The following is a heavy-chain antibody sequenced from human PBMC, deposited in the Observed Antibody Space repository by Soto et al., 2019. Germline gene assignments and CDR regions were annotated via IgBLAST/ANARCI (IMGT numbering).Heavy chain of an antibody. CDR1: GFTFSTYA. J-gene: IGHJ6*02. CDR2: ISSSGTTI. V-gene: IGHV3-48*02. CDR3: LCPGHMDV. Sequence: PGGSLRLSCAASGFTFSTYAMNWVRQAPGKRLQWVSYISSSGTTIYYADSVKGRFTISRDSAKNSLYLQMSSLRDEDTALYYCLCPGHMDVWGQGTTVTVSS.